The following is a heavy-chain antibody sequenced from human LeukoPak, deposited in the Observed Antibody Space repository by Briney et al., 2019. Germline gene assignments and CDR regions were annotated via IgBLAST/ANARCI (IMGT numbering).Heavy chain of an antibody. V-gene: IGHV4-34*01. J-gene: IGHJ3*01. Sequence: SETLSLTCAVNGGSFSKYYGSCIRQPPGKGLEWIAEIYHVRSTYYTPSLKSRATISVATSKKQISLQLSSVTAADTAVYYCATSVNSADLAFDRWGQRTMVTVSS. CDR1: GGSFSKYY. D-gene: IGHD3-16*02. CDR2: IYHVRST. CDR3: ATSVNSADLAFDR.